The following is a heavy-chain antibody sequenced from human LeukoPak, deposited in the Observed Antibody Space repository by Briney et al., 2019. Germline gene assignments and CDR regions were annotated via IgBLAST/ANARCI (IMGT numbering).Heavy chain of an antibody. CDR1: GYTFTDFG. J-gene: IGHJ4*02. CDR2: VSAYNGDR. Sequence: ASVKVSCKASGYTFTDFGISWVRQAPGQGLEWMGWVSAYNGDRNYAQKFQGRVTMTTDTSTSTAYLEVRSLRSDDTGAFYCVRDLGTMVPGQGIFFDYCGQGSLFTVSS. CDR3: VRDLGTMVPGQGIFFDY. D-gene: IGHD3-10*01. V-gene: IGHV1-18*01.